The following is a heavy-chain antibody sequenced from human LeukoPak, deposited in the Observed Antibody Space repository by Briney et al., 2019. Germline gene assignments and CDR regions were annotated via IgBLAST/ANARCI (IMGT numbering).Heavy chain of an antibody. V-gene: IGHV1-2*02. J-gene: IGHJ6*03. CDR3: ARVWGSVRLKVYYMDA. CDR1: GYRFTGYY. CDR2: VNPHSGGT. Sequence: ASVKVSCKASGYRFTGYYIHWLRQAPGQGLEWMGWVNPHSGGTNYAQKFQGRVTMTRDTTITTAYMELTKLTSDDTAVYYCARVWGSVRLKVYYMDAWGKGTTVAVSS. D-gene: IGHD3-16*01.